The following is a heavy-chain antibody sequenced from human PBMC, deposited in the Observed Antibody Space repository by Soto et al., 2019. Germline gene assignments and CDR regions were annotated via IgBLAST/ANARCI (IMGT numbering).Heavy chain of an antibody. D-gene: IGHD1-26*01. J-gene: IGHJ4*02. CDR2: IYYSGST. CDR3: ARDVGGSTDY. V-gene: IGHV4-31*03. CDR1: GGSISSGGYY. Sequence: QVQLQESGPGLVKPSQTLSLTCTVSGGSISSGGYYWSWIRQHPGKGLEWIGYIYYSGSTYYNPSLKSRLTISVDTSKNQFALKLSCVTAADTAVYYCARDVGGSTDYWGQGTLVTVSS.